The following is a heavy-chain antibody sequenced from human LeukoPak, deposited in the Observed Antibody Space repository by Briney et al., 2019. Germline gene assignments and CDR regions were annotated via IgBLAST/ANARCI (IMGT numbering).Heavy chain of an antibody. V-gene: IGHV4-4*07. CDR2: IYTSGST. CDR3: ARVEPDRSSTSCYRTYWYFDL. Sequence: PSETLSLTCTVSGGSISSYYWSWIRQPAGKGLEWIGRIYTSGSTNYDPSLKSRVTMSVDTSKNQFSLKLSSVTAADTAVYYCARVEPDRSSTSCYRTYWYFDLWGRGTLVTVSS. D-gene: IGHD2-2*02. J-gene: IGHJ2*01. CDR1: GGSISSYY.